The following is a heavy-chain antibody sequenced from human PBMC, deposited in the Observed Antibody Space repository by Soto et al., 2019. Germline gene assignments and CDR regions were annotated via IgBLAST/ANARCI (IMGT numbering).Heavy chain of an antibody. CDR3: AGGGGGYCSGGSCYGLDY. V-gene: IGHV1-3*01. CDR2: INAGNGNT. Sequence: QVQLVQSGAEVKKPGASVKVSCKASGYTFTSYAMHWVRQAPGQRLEWMGWINAGNGNTKYSQKFQGRVTITRDTSGGTAYMELSSLRSEGTAVYYWAGGGGGYCSGGSCYGLDYWGQGTLVTVSS. CDR1: GYTFTSYA. D-gene: IGHD2-15*01. J-gene: IGHJ4*02.